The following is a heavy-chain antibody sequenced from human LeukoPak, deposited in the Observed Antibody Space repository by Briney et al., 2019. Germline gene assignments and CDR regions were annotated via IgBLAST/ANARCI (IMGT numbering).Heavy chain of an antibody. V-gene: IGHV3-21*01. Sequence: GGSLRLSCAASGFTFSSYSMNWVRQAPGKGLEWVSSISSSSSYIYYADSVKGRFTISRDNAKNSLYLQMNSLRVEDTAVYYCARDTYHCDSSGDYLYYFDYWGQGTLVTVSS. D-gene: IGHD3-22*01. J-gene: IGHJ4*02. CDR2: ISSSSSYI. CDR3: ARDTYHCDSSGDYLYYFDY. CDR1: GFTFSSYS.